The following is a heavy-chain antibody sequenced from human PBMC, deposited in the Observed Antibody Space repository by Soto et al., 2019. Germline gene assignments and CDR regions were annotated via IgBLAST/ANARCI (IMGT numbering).Heavy chain of an antibody. J-gene: IGHJ4*02. V-gene: IGHV4-34*01. CDR3: ARGARGYSYGANHYFDY. Sequence: PSETLSLTCAVYGGSFSGYYWSWIRQPPGKGLEWIGEINHSGSTNYNPSLKSRVTISVDTSKNQFSLKLSPVTAADTAVYYCARGARGYSYGANHYFDYWGQGTLVTVSS. CDR2: INHSGST. CDR1: GGSFSGYY. D-gene: IGHD5-18*01.